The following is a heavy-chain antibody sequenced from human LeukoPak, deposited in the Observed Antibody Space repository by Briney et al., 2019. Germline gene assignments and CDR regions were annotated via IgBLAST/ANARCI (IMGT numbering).Heavy chain of an antibody. CDR2: ISSSSNYI. Sequence: GGSLRLSCAASGFTFSSYSMNWVRQAPGKGLEWVSSISSSSNYIYYADSVKGRFTISRDNSKNTLYLQMNSLRAEDTAVYYCAKERYSYGQLDYWGQGTLVTVSS. D-gene: IGHD5-18*01. J-gene: IGHJ4*02. V-gene: IGHV3-21*04. CDR3: AKERYSYGQLDY. CDR1: GFTFSSYS.